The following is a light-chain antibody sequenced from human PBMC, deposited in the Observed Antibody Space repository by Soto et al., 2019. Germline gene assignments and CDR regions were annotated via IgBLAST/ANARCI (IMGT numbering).Light chain of an antibody. J-gene: IGKJ4*01. V-gene: IGKV1-39*01. CDR3: QESITAPLT. CDR2: AAS. Sequence: DIQMTQSPSSLSASVGDRVTITCRASQTINNYLNWYQQKPGKAPKLLIYAASSLQSGVPSRFSGSGSGTDFTLTISSLQAEDSATYFCQESITAPLTFGGGTKVEVE. CDR1: QTINNY.